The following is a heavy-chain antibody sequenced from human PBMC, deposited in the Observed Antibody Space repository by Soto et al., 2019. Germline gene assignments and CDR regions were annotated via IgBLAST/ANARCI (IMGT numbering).Heavy chain of an antibody. Sequence: PGGSLRLSCAASGFTFVNAWMSWVRQNPGGGLEWVGRIKSKIDGGTTDYAAPVKGRFIISRDDSKNTLYLQMNSLKTEDTAVYYCTTGGPADCSGAGCYSGYYFDFWGQGALVTVSS. V-gene: IGHV3-15*01. D-gene: IGHD2-2*01. CDR2: IKSKIDGGTT. CDR1: GFTFVNAW. CDR3: TTGGPADCSGAGCYSGYYFDF. J-gene: IGHJ4*02.